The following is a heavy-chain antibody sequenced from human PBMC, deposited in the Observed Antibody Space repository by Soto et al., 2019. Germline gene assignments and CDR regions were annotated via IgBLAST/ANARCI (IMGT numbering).Heavy chain of an antibody. V-gene: IGHV3-11*01. D-gene: IGHD6-13*01. Sequence: GCLRLSCAASGVNFSDYDMGWIRQASGKGMEWGSYISSSGSPIYYADSVKGRFTTSRDNAKNSLYLQMNSLRAEDTAVYYCAIARGAAAGNYYLDYWGQGTLVTVTS. CDR3: AIARGAAAGNYYLDY. CDR1: GVNFSDYD. CDR2: ISSSGSPI. J-gene: IGHJ4*02.